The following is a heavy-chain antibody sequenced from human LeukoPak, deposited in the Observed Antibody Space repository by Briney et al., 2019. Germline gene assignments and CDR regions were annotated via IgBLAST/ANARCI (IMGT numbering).Heavy chain of an antibody. Sequence: GGSLRLSCAASGFTFSSYAMSWVRQAPGKGLEWVSAISGSGGSTYYADSVKGRFTISRDNPKNTLYLQMNSLRAEDTAVYYCAKSPTHPRTFDYWGQGTLVTVSS. CDR2: ISGSGGST. CDR3: AKSPTHPRTFDY. D-gene: IGHD4-17*01. J-gene: IGHJ4*02. V-gene: IGHV3-23*01. CDR1: GFTFSSYA.